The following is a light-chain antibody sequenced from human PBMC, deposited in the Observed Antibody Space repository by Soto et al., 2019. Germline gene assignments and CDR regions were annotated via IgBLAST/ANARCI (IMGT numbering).Light chain of an antibody. Sequence: QSVLTQPPSVSGTPGQRVNMSCSGSSSNIGSKSVSWYQHLPQTAPKLLIHSNNKRPSGVPDRFSGSKSGTSASLAISGLQSEDEADYYCAAWDDSLNASVFGGGTKVTVL. CDR2: SNN. J-gene: IGLJ1*01. V-gene: IGLV1-44*01. CDR1: SSNIGSKS. CDR3: AAWDDSLNASV.